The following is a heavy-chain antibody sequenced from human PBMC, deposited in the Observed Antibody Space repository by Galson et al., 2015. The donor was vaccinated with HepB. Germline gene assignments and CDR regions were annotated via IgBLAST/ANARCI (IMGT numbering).Heavy chain of an antibody. CDR3: ARDGGGATLEVNFDY. J-gene: IGHJ4*02. CDR1: GFTFTRYG. V-gene: IGHV3-33*01. D-gene: IGHD3-16*01. CDR2: IRSDGTNK. Sequence: SLRLSCAASGFTFTRYGMHWVRQAPGKGLEWVAAIRSDGTNKYYADSVKGRFTISRDNSKNTLYLQMNSLRAEDTGVFYCARDGGGATLEVNFDYWGQGTLVTVSS.